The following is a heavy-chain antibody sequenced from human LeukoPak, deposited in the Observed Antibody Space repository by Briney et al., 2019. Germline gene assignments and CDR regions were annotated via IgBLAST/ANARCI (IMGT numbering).Heavy chain of an antibody. CDR2: IYTSGST. CDR1: GGSISSGSYY. CDR3: ARVQGYYDILTVWFDP. J-gene: IGHJ5*02. D-gene: IGHD3-9*01. V-gene: IGHV4-61*02. Sequence: SETLSLTCTVSGGSISSGSYYWSWIRQPAEKGLEWIGRIYTSGSTNYNPSLKSRVTISVDTSKNQFSLKLSSVTAADTAVYYCARVQGYYDILTVWFDPWGQGTLVTVSS.